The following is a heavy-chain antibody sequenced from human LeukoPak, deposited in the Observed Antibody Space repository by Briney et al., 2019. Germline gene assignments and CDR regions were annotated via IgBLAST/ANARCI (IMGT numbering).Heavy chain of an antibody. V-gene: IGHV1-46*01. CDR1: GYTFTNYF. Sequence: ASVKVSCKSSGYTFTNYFIHWVRQAPRQGLEWMGIINPSSGFTSYTQKFQGRVTMTEDTSTDTAYMELSSLRSEDTAVYYCATSLGYWGQGTLVTVSS. D-gene: IGHD3-10*01. J-gene: IGHJ4*02. CDR2: INPSSGFT. CDR3: ATSLGY.